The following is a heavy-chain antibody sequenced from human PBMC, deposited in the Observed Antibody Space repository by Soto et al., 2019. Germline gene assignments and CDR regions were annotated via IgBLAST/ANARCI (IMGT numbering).Heavy chain of an antibody. CDR3: ARGGWNYVPDY. D-gene: IGHD1-7*01. CDR1: GGSISSYY. V-gene: IGHV4-59*01. CDR2: IYYSGST. Sequence: SETLSLTCTVSGGSISSYYWSWIRQPPGKGLEWIGYIYYSGSTNYNPSLKSRVTISVDTSKNQFSLKLSSVTAADTAVYYCARGGWNYVPDYWGQGTLVTVSS. J-gene: IGHJ4*02.